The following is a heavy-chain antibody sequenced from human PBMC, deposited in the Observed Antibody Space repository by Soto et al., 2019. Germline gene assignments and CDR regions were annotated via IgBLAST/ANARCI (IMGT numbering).Heavy chain of an antibody. CDR1: GYTFTSYD. V-gene: IGHV1-8*01. CDR2: MNPNSGNA. CDR3: ARRIGLSYYYYYYMDV. Sequence: GASVKVSCKASGYTFTSYDINWVRQATGQGLEWMGWMNPNSGNAGYAQKFQGRVTMTRNTSISTAYMELSSLRSEDTAVYYCARRIGLSYYYYYYMDVWGKGTTVTVSS. D-gene: IGHD3-3*02. J-gene: IGHJ6*03.